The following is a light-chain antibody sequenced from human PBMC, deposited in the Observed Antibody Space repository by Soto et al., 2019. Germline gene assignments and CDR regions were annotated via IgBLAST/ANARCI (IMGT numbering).Light chain of an antibody. V-gene: IGLV3-1*01. CDR2: QDT. CDR3: QAWDSSTVV. Sequence: SYELTQPPSVSVSPGQTASITCSGDKLVNKYACWYQQKPGQSPVLVIYQDTKRPSGIPERFSGSNSGNTATLTISGTQAMDEADYYCQAWDSSTVVFGGGTKATVL. J-gene: IGLJ2*01. CDR1: KLVNKY.